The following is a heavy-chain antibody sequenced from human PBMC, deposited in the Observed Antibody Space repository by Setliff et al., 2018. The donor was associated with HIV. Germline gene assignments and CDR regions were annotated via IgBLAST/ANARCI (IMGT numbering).Heavy chain of an antibody. CDR1: GFTFSSYW. Sequence: HPGGSLRLSCTASGFTFSSYWMGWVRQTPGKRLEWVANTRQDEGEKFYADSVKGRFTISRDNAKNTLYLQMNSLRAEDTAVYYCASGVTSRLLEGLSLDSWGQGTLVTVSS. J-gene: IGHJ5*01. CDR3: ASGVTSRLLEGLSLDS. D-gene: IGHD3-3*01. CDR2: TRQDEGEK. V-gene: IGHV3-7*01.